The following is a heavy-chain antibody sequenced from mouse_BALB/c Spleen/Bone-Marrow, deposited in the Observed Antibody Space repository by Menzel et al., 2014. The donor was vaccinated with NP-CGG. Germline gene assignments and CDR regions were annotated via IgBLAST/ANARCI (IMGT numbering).Heavy chain of an antibody. CDR2: INPYNDGT. CDR3: ARRWLPYAMDY. Sequence: LVESGPELVKPGASVKMSCKASGYTFTSYIMHWVKQKPGRGLEWIGYINPYNDGTKYNEKFKGKATLTPDKPSSTAYMELSSLTSEDSAVYYCARRWLPYAMDYWGQGTSVTVSS. V-gene: IGHV1-14*01. D-gene: IGHD2-3*01. CDR1: GYTFTSYI. J-gene: IGHJ4*01.